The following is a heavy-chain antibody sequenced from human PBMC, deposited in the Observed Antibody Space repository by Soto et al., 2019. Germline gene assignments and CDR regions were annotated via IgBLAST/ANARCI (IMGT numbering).Heavy chain of an antibody. Sequence: QLQLQESGSGLVRPSQTLSLTCTVSGGSIRSGGYSWNWIRQPPGKGLEWIGYIYHSGSTLYNPSLTSRVXTXVXQSKNQFSLKLTSVTAADTAVYYCARDQLEGNWFDPWGQGTLVTVSS. CDR1: GGSIRSGGYS. CDR3: ARDQLEGNWFDP. V-gene: IGHV4-30-2*01. J-gene: IGHJ5*02. CDR2: IYHSGST. D-gene: IGHD1-1*01.